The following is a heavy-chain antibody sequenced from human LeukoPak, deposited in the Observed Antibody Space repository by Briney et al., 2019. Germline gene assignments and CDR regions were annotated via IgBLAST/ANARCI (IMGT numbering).Heavy chain of an antibody. CDR1: GGSISSGDYY. V-gene: IGHV4-30-4*01. D-gene: IGHD3-22*01. CDR3: ARGDYDIRSLGY. CDR2: IYYSGST. J-gene: IGHJ4*02. Sequence: SQTLSLTCTVSGGSISSGDYYWSWIRQPPGKGLEWIGYIYYSGSTYYNPSLKSRVTISVDTSKNQFSLKLSSVTAADTAVYYCARGDYDIRSLGYWGQGTLVTVSS.